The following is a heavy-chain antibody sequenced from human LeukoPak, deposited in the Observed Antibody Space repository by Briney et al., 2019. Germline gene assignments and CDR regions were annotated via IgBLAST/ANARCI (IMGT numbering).Heavy chain of an antibody. J-gene: IGHJ5*02. Sequence: ASVKVSCKASGYTFTSYAMYWVRQAPGQRLEWMGWINAGNGNTKYSQKFQGRVTITRDTSASTAYMELSSLRSEDTAVYYCASDSRYCSGGSCYSTDWFDPWGQGTLVTVSS. CDR2: INAGNGNT. CDR1: GYTFTSYA. CDR3: ASDSRYCSGGSCYSTDWFDP. V-gene: IGHV1-3*01. D-gene: IGHD2-15*01.